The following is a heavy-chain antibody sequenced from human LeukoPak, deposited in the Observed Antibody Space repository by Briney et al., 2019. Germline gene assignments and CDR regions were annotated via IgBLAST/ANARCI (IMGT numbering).Heavy chain of an antibody. CDR1: GFTFSSYS. J-gene: IGHJ6*03. D-gene: IGHD5-18*01. CDR2: ISSSSTYK. V-gene: IGHV3-21*01. Sequence: GGSLRLSXAASGFTFSSYSINWVRQAPGKGLEWVSSISSSSTYKYYADSVKGRFTVSRDNAKNSLYLQMNSLRAEDTAVYYCARDPFNTAMVTYYYMDVWGKGTTVTVSS. CDR3: ARDPFNTAMVTYYYMDV.